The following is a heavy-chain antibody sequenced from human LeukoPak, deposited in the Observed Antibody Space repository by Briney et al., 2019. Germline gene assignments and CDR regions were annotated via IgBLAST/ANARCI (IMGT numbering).Heavy chain of an antibody. CDR3: ARSCDSSGYLDY. D-gene: IGHD3-22*01. CDR2: INPSDGGT. CDR1: GYSFTSYY. J-gene: IGHJ4*02. Sequence: ASVKVSCKASGYSFTSYYVHFVRQAPGQGLVWMGIINPSDGGTTYAQKFQGGVTMTRDTSTTTVYMELSSLRSEDTAVYYCARSCDSSGYLDYWGQGTLVTVSS. V-gene: IGHV1-46*03.